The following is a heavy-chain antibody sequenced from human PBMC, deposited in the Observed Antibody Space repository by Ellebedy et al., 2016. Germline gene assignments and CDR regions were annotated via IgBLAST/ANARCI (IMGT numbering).Heavy chain of an antibody. CDR1: GYIFTSYY. CDR2: INPSGGST. Sequence: ASVKVSXKASGYIFTSYYMHWVRQAPGQGLEWMGIINPSGGSTTYAQKFQGRATMTRDTSTSTVYMELSSLRFEDTAVYYCARDRVAVTTTTGYYYYGMDVWGQGTTVTVSS. J-gene: IGHJ6*02. D-gene: IGHD4-17*01. CDR3: ARDRVAVTTTTGYYYYGMDV. V-gene: IGHV1-46*01.